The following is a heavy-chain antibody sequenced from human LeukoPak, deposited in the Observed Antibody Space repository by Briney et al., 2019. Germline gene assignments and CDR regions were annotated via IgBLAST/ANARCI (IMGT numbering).Heavy chain of an antibody. CDR2: ISDSGFT. Sequence: SETLSLTCAVSGGSISSYYWSWIRQSPGTGLECIGYISDSGFTNYNPSLMSRVTISVDTSNNHFSLKLSSVTAADTAVYYCAGGEVTTYFDSWGQGTLVTVSS. CDR3: AGGEVTTYFDS. CDR1: GGSISSYY. J-gene: IGHJ4*02. V-gene: IGHV4-59*13. D-gene: IGHD4-17*01.